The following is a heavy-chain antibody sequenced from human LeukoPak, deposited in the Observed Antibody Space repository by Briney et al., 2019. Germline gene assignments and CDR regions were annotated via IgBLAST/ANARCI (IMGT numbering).Heavy chain of an antibody. CDR3: ARLKSVALAGPYYFDY. Sequence: SETLSLTCTVSVGSISSYYWSWIRQPPGKGLEWIGYIYYSGSTNFNPSLKSRVTISVDTSKSQFSLKLSSVTAADTAVYYCARLKSVALAGPYYFDYWGQGALVTVSS. J-gene: IGHJ4*02. V-gene: IGHV4-59*01. D-gene: IGHD6-19*01. CDR1: VGSISSYY. CDR2: IYYSGST.